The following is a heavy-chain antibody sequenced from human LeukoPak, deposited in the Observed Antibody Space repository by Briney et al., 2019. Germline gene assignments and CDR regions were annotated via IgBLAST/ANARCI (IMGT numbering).Heavy chain of an antibody. V-gene: IGHV4-34*01. CDR3: ARGGTTAQGSYYFGMDV. J-gene: IGHJ6*02. CDR1: GGSFSDYY. CDR2: INHTGST. Sequence: SETLSLTCAVYGGSFSDYYWSWIRQPPGKGLEWIGDINHTGSTNYNPPLKSRVTISVDRPKNQFSLKLSSVIAADTAVYYCARGGTTAQGSYYFGMDVWGQGTTVTVSS. D-gene: IGHD4-4*01.